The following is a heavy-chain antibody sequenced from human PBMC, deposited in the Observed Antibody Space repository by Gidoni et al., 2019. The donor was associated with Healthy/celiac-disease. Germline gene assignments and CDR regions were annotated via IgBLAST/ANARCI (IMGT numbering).Heavy chain of an antibody. V-gene: IGHV4-39*01. CDR3: ARLGMTTVKNWFDP. D-gene: IGHD4-17*01. CDR1: GGSISSSSYY. J-gene: IGHJ5*02. CDR2: IYYSGST. Sequence: QLQLQESGPGLVKPSETLSLTCTVSGGSISSSSYYWGWIRQPPGKGLEWIGSIYYSGSTYYNPSIKSRVTISVDTSKNQFSLKLSSVTAADTAVYYCARLGMTTVKNWFDPWGQGTLVTVSS.